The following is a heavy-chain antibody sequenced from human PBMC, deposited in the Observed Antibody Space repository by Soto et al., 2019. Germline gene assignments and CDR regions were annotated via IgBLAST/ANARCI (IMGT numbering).Heavy chain of an antibody. Sequence: GGSLRLSCAASGFTFSSYAMHWVRQAPGKGLEWVAVISYDGSNKYYADSVKGRFTISRDNSKNTLCLQMNSLRAEDPAVYYCARDPLPNFFCISTSAYDLPGLAPWSRGAVVPVSA. V-gene: IGHV3-30-3*01. J-gene: IGHJ5*02. CDR1: GFTFSSYA. CDR2: ISYDGSNK. D-gene: IGHD2-2*01. CDR3: ARDPLPNFFCISTSAYDLPGLAP.